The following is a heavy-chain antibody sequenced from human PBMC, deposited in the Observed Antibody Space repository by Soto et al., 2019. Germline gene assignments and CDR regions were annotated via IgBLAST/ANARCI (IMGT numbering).Heavy chain of an antibody. D-gene: IGHD3-10*01. CDR3: ARVYMVRGTIIRYFDY. V-gene: IGHV4-4*02. J-gene: IGHJ4*02. CDR1: GGSIHSSNW. CDR2: IYHSGST. Sequence: SGTLSLTCAIFGGSIHSSNWCSWVRQPPGKGLEWIGKIYHSGSTNYNPSLKSRVTISVDKSKNQFSLKLSSVTAADTAVYYCARVYMVRGTIIRYFDYWGQG.